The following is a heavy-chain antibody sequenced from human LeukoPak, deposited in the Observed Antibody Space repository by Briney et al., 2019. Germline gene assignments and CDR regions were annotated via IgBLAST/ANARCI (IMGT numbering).Heavy chain of an antibody. CDR3: ASYYDILTGYAP. CDR2: IYHSGST. CDR1: GYSIGSDYY. V-gene: IGHV4-38-2*02. Sequence: SETLSLTCTVSGYSIGSDYYWGWIRQPPGKGLEWIGSIYHSGSTYYNPSLRSRVTISVDTSKNQFSLKLSSVTAADTAVYYCASYYDILTGYAPWGRGTLVTVSS. D-gene: IGHD3-9*01. J-gene: IGHJ5*02.